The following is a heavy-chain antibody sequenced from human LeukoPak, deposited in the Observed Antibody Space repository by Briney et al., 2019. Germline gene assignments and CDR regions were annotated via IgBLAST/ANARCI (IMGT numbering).Heavy chain of an antibody. J-gene: IGHJ3*02. V-gene: IGHV4-4*07. CDR1: GGSISSYY. D-gene: IGHD2-15*01. Sequence: PSETLSLTCTVSGGSISSYYWSWIRQPPGKGLEWIGRIYTSGSTNYNPSLKSRVTMSVDTSKNQFSLKLSSVTAADTAVYYCARDSRYCSGGSCYAFDIWGQGTMVTVSS. CDR2: IYTSGST. CDR3: ARDSRYCSGGSCYAFDI.